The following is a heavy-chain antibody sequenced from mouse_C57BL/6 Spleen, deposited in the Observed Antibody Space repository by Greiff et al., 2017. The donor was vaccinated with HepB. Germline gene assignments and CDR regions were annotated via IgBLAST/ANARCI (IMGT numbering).Heavy chain of an antibody. D-gene: IGHD1-1*01. V-gene: IGHV1-82*01. CDR3: ARYYYGSSYDYFDY. J-gene: IGHJ2*01. Sequence: QVTLKESGPELVKPGASVKISCKASGYAFSSSWMNWVKQRPGKGLEWIGRIYPGDGDTNYNGKFKGKATLTADKSSSTAYMQLSSLTSEDSAVYFCARYYYGSSYDYFDYWGQGTTLTVSS. CDR1: GYAFSSSW. CDR2: IYPGDGDT.